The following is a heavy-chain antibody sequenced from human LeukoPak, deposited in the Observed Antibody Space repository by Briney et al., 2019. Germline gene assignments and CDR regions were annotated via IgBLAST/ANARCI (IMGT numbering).Heavy chain of an antibody. V-gene: IGHV3-53*01. J-gene: IGHJ4*02. CDR1: GFTVSNNY. D-gene: IGHD5-18*01. CDR3: ARGGGFSYGLEY. Sequence: GGSLRLSCAASGFTVSNNYMSWVRQAPGKGLEWVSLIYSDGSTSYADSVKDRFTISGDNSKNTVYLQMNCLRADDTAVYYCARGGGFSYGLEYWGQGILVTVSS. CDR2: IYSDGST.